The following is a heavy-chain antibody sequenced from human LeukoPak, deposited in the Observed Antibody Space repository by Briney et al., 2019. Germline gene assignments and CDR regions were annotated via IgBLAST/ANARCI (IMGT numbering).Heavy chain of an antibody. Sequence: PSETLSLTCTVSGGSISSYYWSWLRQPPGKGLEWIGYIYYSGSTNYNPSLKSRVTISVGTSKNQFSLKLSSVTAADTAVYYCARGTAAGDYWGQGTLVTVSS. CDR3: ARGTAAGDY. D-gene: IGHD6-13*01. CDR2: IYYSGST. V-gene: IGHV4-59*01. J-gene: IGHJ4*02. CDR1: GGSISSYY.